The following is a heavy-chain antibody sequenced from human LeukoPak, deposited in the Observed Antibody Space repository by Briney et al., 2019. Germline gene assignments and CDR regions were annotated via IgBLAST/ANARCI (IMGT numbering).Heavy chain of an antibody. Sequence: GRSLGLSCAASEFTFSNAWMSWVRQAPGKGLEWVGRIKSKTDGGTTDYAAPVKGRFTISRDDSKNTLYLQMNSLKTEDTAVYYCTTDSRGPYYDILTGYYIRLPDYWGQGTLVTVSS. V-gene: IGHV3-15*01. CDR2: IKSKTDGGTT. CDR1: EFTFSNAW. CDR3: TTDSRGPYYDILTGYYIRLPDY. J-gene: IGHJ4*02. D-gene: IGHD3-9*01.